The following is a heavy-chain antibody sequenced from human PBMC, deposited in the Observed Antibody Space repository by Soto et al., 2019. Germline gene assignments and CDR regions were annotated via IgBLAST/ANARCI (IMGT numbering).Heavy chain of an antibody. J-gene: IGHJ4*02. CDR1: GGSISSGGYY. V-gene: IGHV4-31*03. CDR2: SYYTGSS. Sequence: LSLTCTVSGGSISSGGYYWSWIRQHPGKGLEWVGYSYYTGSSYYNPSLKSRVTISVDASKNQLSLRLASVTAADTAVYYCARDLRGYSRYDYLDYWGQGIPVTVSS. D-gene: IGHD5-12*01. CDR3: ARDLRGYSRYDYLDY.